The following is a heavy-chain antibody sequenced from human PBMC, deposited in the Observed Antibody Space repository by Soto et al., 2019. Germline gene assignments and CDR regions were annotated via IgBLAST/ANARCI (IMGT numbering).Heavy chain of an antibody. V-gene: IGHV3-30-3*01. Sequence: QVQLVESGGGVVQPGRSLRLICAASGFTFSRYAMHWVRQAPGKGLEWVAVISNDGSNEYYADSVKGRFTISRDNSKNTLHLPMNSLRAEDTAVYYCAREYTVTRYYYYGMDVWGQGTTVTVSS. CDR2: ISNDGSNE. D-gene: IGHD4-17*01. J-gene: IGHJ6*02. CDR3: AREYTVTRYYYYGMDV. CDR1: GFTFSRYA.